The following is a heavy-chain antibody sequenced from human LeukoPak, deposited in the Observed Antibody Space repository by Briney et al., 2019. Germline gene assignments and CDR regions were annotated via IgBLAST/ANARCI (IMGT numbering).Heavy chain of an antibody. D-gene: IGHD3-10*01. CDR3: AASTYGSGAYGGFDS. CDR1: GYTFTNYW. J-gene: IGHJ4*02. CDR2: MYPGDSDT. Sequence: GESLKISCRAAGYTFTNYWIGWVRQMPGKGLEWMGIMYPGDSDTRYSPSFQGQVTLSADKSISTAYLQWSSLKASDTAMYYCAASTYGSGAYGGFDSWGQGALVTVSS. V-gene: IGHV5-51*01.